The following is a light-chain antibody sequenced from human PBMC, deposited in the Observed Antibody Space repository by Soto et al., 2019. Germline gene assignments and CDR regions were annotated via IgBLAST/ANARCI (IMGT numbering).Light chain of an antibody. CDR3: QQYGGSPRT. V-gene: IGKV3-20*01. CDR2: GAS. CDR1: QRVSSNY. J-gene: IGKJ1*01. Sequence: EIVLTQSPGTLSLSPGDRATLSCRASQRVSSNYLAWYQQRPGQAPRLLIYGASSRATGIPDRFSGSGSGTDFTLTINRLEPEDFAVYYCQQYGGSPRTFGQGTKVEVK.